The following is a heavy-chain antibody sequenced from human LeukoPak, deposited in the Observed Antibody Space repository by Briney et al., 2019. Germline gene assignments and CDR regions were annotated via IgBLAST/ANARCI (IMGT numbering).Heavy chain of an antibody. J-gene: IGHJ5*02. CDR3: AREMYGDYSGWFDP. CDR1: GGSFSGYY. V-gene: IGHV4-34*01. Sequence: SETLSLTCAVYGGSFSGYYWSWIRQPPGKGLEWIGEINHSGSTNYNPSLKSRVTISVDTSKNQFSLKLSSVTAADTAVYYCAREMYGDYSGWFDPWGQGTLVTVSS. CDR2: INHSGST. D-gene: IGHD4-17*01.